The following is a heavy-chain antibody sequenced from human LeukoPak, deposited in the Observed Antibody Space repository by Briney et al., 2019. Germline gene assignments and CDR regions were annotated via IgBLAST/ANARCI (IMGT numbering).Heavy chain of an antibody. D-gene: IGHD6-19*01. CDR1: GYTFTSYD. CDR3: ARQGAYSSAIGMGY. CDR2: MNPNSGNT. Sequence: GASVTVSCKASGYTFTSYDINWVRQATGQGLEWMGWMNPNSGNTGYAQKFQGRVTMTRNTSISTAYMELSSLRSEDTAVYYCARQGAYSSAIGMGYWGQGTLVTVSS. V-gene: IGHV1-8*01. J-gene: IGHJ4*02.